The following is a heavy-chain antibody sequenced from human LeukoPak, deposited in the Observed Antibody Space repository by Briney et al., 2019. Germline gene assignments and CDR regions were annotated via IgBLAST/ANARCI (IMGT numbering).Heavy chain of an antibody. D-gene: IGHD7-27*01. CDR3: ARDRGRASTGDLGAFDI. CDR2: IYYSGNT. Sequence: PSQTLSLTCTVSGGSISSGGYYWSWIRQHPGKGLEWIGYIYYSGNTHYNPSLKSRLTISVDTSKNQFSLKLTSVTAADTALYYCARDRGRASTGDLGAFDIWGQGTMVTVSS. J-gene: IGHJ3*02. V-gene: IGHV4-31*03. CDR1: GGSISSGGYY.